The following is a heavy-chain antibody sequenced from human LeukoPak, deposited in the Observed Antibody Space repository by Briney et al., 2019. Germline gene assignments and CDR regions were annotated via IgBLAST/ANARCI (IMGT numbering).Heavy chain of an antibody. V-gene: IGHV3-23*01. Sequence: GGTLRLSCAASGFTFSAYGMSWVRQSPGQGLEWVSGISANGSITFYARSVRGRFTISRDNPQNTVYLQMNSLRAEDTAVYYCATLGGLGFYYYMDVWGKGTTVTVS. CDR3: ATLGGLGFYYYMDV. CDR2: ISANGSIT. CDR1: GFTFSAYG. J-gene: IGHJ6*03. D-gene: IGHD3-10*01.